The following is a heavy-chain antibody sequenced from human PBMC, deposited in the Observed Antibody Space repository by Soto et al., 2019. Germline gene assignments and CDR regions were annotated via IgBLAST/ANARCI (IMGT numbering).Heavy chain of an antibody. Sequence: SETLSLTCTLSGDSIISSDFYWVWVRQPPGKGLEWIGSIFYLGSSYYNPSLKSRVTMSVDTSKNQFSLRLRSVTAADTALYFCARHSLALRKNNWFDPWGQGIMVTVSS. CDR1: GDSIISSDFY. J-gene: IGHJ5*02. D-gene: IGHD3-3*02. CDR3: ARHSLALRKNNWFDP. V-gene: IGHV4-39*01. CDR2: IFYLGSS.